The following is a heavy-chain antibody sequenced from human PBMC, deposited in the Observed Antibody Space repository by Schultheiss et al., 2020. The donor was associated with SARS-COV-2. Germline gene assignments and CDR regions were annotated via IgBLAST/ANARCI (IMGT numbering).Heavy chain of an antibody. CDR3: AREVVPAAIGHYFDY. CDR1: GFTFSSYG. D-gene: IGHD2-2*01. J-gene: IGHJ4*02. CDR2: ISYDGSNK. Sequence: GESLKISCAASGFTFSSYGMHWVRQAPGKGLEWVAVISYDGSNKYYADSVKGRFTISRDNSKNTLYLQMNSLRAEDTAVYYCAREVVPAAIGHYFDYWGQGTLVTVSS. V-gene: IGHV3-30*03.